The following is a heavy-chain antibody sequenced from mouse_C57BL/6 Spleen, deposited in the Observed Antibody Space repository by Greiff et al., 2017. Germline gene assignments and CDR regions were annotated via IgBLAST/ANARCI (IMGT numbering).Heavy chain of an antibody. CDR2: ISDGGSYT. V-gene: IGHV5-4*01. J-gene: IGHJ3*01. D-gene: IGHD2-12*01. CDR1: GFTFSSYA. CDR3: ARDLRAWFAY. Sequence: EVHLVESGGGLVKPGGSLKLSCAASGFTFSSYAMSWVRQTPEKRLEWVATISDGGSYTYYPDNVKGRFTISRDNAKNNLYLQMSHLKSEDTAMYYCARDLRAWFAYWGQGTLVTVSA.